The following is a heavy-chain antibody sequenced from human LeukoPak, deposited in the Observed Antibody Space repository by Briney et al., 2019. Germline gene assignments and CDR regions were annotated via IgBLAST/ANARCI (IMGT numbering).Heavy chain of an antibody. J-gene: IGHJ4*02. CDR3: ASQQLQWRESYYFDD. CDR1: GYIFTGYY. Sequence: ASVKVSCKASGYIFTGYYMHWVRQAPGQGLEWMGWINPNTGGTKYAQKVQGRGTKTRDTSISTAYMELSRLGSDDTALYYCASQQLQWRESYYFDDWGQGTLVTVSS. CDR2: INPNTGGT. V-gene: IGHV1-2*02. D-gene: IGHD5-24*01.